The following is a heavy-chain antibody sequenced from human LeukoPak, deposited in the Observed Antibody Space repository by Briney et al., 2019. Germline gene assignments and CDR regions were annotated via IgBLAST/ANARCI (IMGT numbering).Heavy chain of an antibody. CDR3: ARLPPVGPAAILDY. Sequence: PSETLSLTCTVSCGSISSSSYYWGWIRQPPGKGLEWIGSIYYSGSTYYNPSLKSRVTISVDTSKNQFPLKLSSVTAADTAVYYCARLPPVGPAAILDYWGQGTLVTVSS. CDR2: IYYSGST. V-gene: IGHV4-39*01. D-gene: IGHD2-2*01. J-gene: IGHJ4*02. CDR1: CGSISSSSYY.